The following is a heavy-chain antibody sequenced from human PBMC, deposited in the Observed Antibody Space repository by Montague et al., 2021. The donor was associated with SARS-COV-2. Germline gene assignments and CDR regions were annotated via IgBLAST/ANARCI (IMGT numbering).Heavy chain of an antibody. Sequence: TLSLTCAVYGGSLSGYYWAWIRQTPGKGLEWIGEINHSGNTNYNPSLKSRLTISVDTSKKQFSLKLSSVTAADTAVYYCARGMYGLTETTDAFDIWGQGTTVTVSS. V-gene: IGHV4-34*09. CDR3: ARGMYGLTETTDAFDI. CDR1: GGSLSGYY. J-gene: IGHJ3*02. CDR2: INHSGNT. D-gene: IGHD1-14*01.